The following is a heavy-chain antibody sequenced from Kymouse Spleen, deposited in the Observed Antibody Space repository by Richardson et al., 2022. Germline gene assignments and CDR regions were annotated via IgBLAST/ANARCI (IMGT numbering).Heavy chain of an antibody. V-gene: IGHV4-59*01. D-gene: IGHD3-9*01. CDR3: ASLRYFDWLLKH. Sequence: QVQLQESGPGLVKPSETLSLTCTVSGGSISSYYWSWIRQPPGKGLEWIGYIYYSGSTNYNPSLKSRVTISVDTSKNQFSLKLSSVTAADTAVYYCASLRYFDWLLKHWGQGTLVTVSS. CDR1: GGSISSYY. CDR2: IYYSGST. J-gene: IGHJ1*01.